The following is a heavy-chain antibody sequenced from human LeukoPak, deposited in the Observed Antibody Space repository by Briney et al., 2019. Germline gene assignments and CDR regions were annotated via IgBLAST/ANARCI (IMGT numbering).Heavy chain of an antibody. J-gene: IGHJ4*02. V-gene: IGHV1-46*01. D-gene: IGHD2-2*01. CDR2: VNPSGGST. CDR3: ARSLGYCSSTSCAASY. Sequence: ASVKVSCKASGYTFTSYYMHWVRQAPGQGLEWMGIVNPSGGSTSYAQKFQGRVTMTRDTSTSTVYMELSSLRSEDTAVYYCARSLGYCSSTSCAASYWGQGTLVTVSS. CDR1: GYTFTSYY.